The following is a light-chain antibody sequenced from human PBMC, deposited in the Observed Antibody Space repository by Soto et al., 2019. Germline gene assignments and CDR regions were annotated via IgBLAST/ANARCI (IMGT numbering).Light chain of an antibody. V-gene: IGKV1-5*03. Sequence: DIQLTQSPSTLSASVGDRVTITCRASQSINCLLSWYHHKPWQAPNLLIDKASTLESGVPSRFSGSGSGTEFTLTVSSLQPDDFATYYCHQYHNFPRTFGQGTKVDIK. CDR1: QSINCL. J-gene: IGKJ1*01. CDR2: KAS. CDR3: HQYHNFPRT.